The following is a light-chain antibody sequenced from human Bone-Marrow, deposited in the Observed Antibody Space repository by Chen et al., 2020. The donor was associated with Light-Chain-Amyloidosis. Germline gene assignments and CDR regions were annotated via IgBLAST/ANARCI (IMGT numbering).Light chain of an antibody. Sequence: NFMLTQPHSVSESPGKTVIISCTRGSGSIATNYVQWYQQRPGSSPTTVIYEDDQRPPGVPDRFSGSIDRSSNSASLTISGLKTEDEADYYCQSYQGSSQGVFGGGTKLTVL. CDR3: QSYQGSSQGV. V-gene: IGLV6-57*01. J-gene: IGLJ3*02. CDR2: EDD. CDR1: SGSIATNY.